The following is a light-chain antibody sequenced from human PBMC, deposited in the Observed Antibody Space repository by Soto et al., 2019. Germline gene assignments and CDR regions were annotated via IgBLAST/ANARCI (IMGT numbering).Light chain of an antibody. V-gene: IGLV4-69*01. CDR3: QTWGTGIQVV. CDR2: VSSNGSH. Sequence: QPVLTQSPSASASLGASVKLTCTLSSGHSRYAIAWHQQQPEKGPRFLMKVSSNGSHTKGDGIPDRFSGSSSGAERHLTISSLQSEDEADYYCQTWGTGIQVVFGGGTKLTVL. CDR1: SGHSRYA. J-gene: IGLJ2*01.